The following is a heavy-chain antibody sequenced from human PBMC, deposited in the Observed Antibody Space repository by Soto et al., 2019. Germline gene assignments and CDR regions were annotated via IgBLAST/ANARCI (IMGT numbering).Heavy chain of an antibody. V-gene: IGHV1-69*08. J-gene: IGHJ6*02. D-gene: IGHD2-15*01. CDR3: ARDWRDCSGGSCPYYYYYGMDV. CDR2: IIPILGIA. Sequence: QVQLVQSGAEVKKPGSSVKVSCKASGGTFSSYTISWVRQAPGQGLEWMGRIIPILGIANYAQKFQGRVTITEDKSTSTAYMELSSLRSEDTAVYYCARDWRDCSGGSCPYYYYYGMDVWGQGTTVTVSS. CDR1: GGTFSSYT.